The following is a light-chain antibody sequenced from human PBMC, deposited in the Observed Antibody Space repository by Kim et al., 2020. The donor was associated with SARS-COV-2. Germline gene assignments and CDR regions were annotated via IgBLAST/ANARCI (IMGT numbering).Light chain of an antibody. Sequence: SSKLTQDPAVSVALGQTVRITCQGDSLRTDHASWYQQKPGQAPVLVIYGKTNRPLGIPDRFSGSSSGNTASLTITGAQAEDEADYYCASRDSSGNPLGVF. CDR3: ASRDSSGNPLGV. CDR1: SLRTDH. V-gene: IGLV3-19*01. J-gene: IGLJ3*02. CDR2: GKT.